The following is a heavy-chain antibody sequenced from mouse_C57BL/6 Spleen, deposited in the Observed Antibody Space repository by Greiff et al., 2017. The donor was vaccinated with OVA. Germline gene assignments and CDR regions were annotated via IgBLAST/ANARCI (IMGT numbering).Heavy chain of an antibody. Sequence: QVHVKQSGAELVRPGASVTLSCKASGYTFTDYEMHWVKQTPVHGLEWIGAIDPETGGTAYNQKFKGKAILTADKSSSTAYMELRSLTSEDSAVYYCTRRGYYGSSYVVYWGQGTTLTVSS. CDR1: GYTFTDYE. J-gene: IGHJ2*01. CDR2: IDPETGGT. D-gene: IGHD1-1*01. V-gene: IGHV1-15*01. CDR3: TRRGYYGSSYVVY.